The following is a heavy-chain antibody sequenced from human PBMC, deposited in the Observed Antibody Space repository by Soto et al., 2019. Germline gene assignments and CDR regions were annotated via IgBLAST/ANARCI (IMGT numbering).Heavy chain of an antibody. V-gene: IGHV5-51*01. J-gene: IGHJ3*02. D-gene: IGHD3-22*01. CDR2: IYPCDSDT. CDR1: GYSFTSYW. CDR3: GTYYYDGYGAFDI. Sequence: GESLKISCKGSGYSFTSYWIGWVRQMPGKGLEWMGVIYPCDSDTRYSPSFQGQVTISADKSISTAYLQWSSLKASDTAMYYCGTYYYDGYGAFDIWGQGTMVTVSS.